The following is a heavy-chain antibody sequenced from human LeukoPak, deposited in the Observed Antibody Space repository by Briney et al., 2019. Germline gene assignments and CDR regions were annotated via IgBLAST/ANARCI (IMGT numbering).Heavy chain of an antibody. CDR3: ARGHVGSYAYYYYYGMDV. V-gene: IGHV4-4*02. Sequence: SETLSLTCAVSGGSISSSNWWCWVRQPPGKGLEWIGEIYHSESTNYNPSLKSRVTISVDTSKNQFSLKLRSVTAADTAVYYCARGHVGSYAYYYYYGMDVWGQGTTVTVSS. CDR1: GGSISSSNW. J-gene: IGHJ6*02. D-gene: IGHD2-8*01. CDR2: IYHSEST.